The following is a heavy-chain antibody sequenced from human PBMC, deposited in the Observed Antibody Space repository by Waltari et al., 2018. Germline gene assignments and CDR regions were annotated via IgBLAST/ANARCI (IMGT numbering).Heavy chain of an antibody. V-gene: IGHV3-30-3*01. J-gene: IGHJ4*02. Sequence: AEAGGGVVQTGMSLRLSCAASGPTSHNYDMHWVRQARGKGREWVAAISFDSNNKYYTDSVKGRFTISRDNSKNMLYLEMNSLGTEDTALYYCASVADTGYKTNWGQGTLVTVSS. CDR1: GPTSHNYD. CDR2: ISFDSNNK. D-gene: IGHD5-12*01. CDR3: ASVADTGYKTN.